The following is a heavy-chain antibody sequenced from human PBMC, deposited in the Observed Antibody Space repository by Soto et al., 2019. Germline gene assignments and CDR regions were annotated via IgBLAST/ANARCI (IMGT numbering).Heavy chain of an antibody. CDR1: GYTFTGYY. CDR3: ARRVGRVFFDSSSSGMDV. CDR2: INPNSGGT. Sequence: ASVKVSCKASGYTFTGYYMHWVRQAPGQGLEWMGWINPNSGGTNYAQKFQGWVTMTRDASISTAYMELSRLRSDDTAVYYCARRVGRVFFDSSSSGMDVWGQGTTVTVSS. V-gene: IGHV1-2*04. D-gene: IGHD6-6*01. J-gene: IGHJ6*02.